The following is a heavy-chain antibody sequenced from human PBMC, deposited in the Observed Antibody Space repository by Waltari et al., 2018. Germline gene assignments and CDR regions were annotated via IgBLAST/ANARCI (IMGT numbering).Heavy chain of an antibody. CDR3: AREDIVATKVFDD. V-gene: IGHV1-2*02. D-gene: IGHD5-12*01. Sequence: QVQLMQSGAEVTKPGASVKVSCQTSGFTFTSYHMHWVRQAPGQGLGWMGWSNCNNGDRGYAQKFRGRVTLTRETSLSTIYMEMNRLTSDDTAVYYCAREDIVATKVFDDWGHGTLVTVSS. J-gene: IGHJ4*01. CDR1: GFTFTSYH. CDR2: SNCNNGDR.